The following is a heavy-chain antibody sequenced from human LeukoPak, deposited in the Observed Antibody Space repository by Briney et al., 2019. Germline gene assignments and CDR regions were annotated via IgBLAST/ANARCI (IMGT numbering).Heavy chain of an antibody. J-gene: IGHJ6*03. V-gene: IGHV3-7*03. CDR2: IKQDGSEK. CDR3: ARDALGIFGVPWGYYMDV. D-gene: IGHD3-3*01. Sequence: GGSLRLSCAASGFTFSSYWMSWVRQAPGKGLEWVANIKQDGSEKYYVDSVKGRLTISRDNAKNSLYLQMNSLRAEDTALYYCARDALGIFGVPWGYYMDVWGKGTTVIVSS. CDR1: GFTFSSYW.